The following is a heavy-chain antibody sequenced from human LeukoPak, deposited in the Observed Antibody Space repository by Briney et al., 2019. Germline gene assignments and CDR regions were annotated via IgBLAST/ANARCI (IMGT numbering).Heavy chain of an antibody. J-gene: IGHJ4*02. V-gene: IGHV4-39*07. CDR2: IYYSGST. Sequence: PSETLSLTCTVSGGSISSSSYYWGWIRQPPGKGLEWIGSIYYSGSTYYNPSLKSRVTISVDTSKNQFSLKLSSVTAADTAVYYCLSVRGVIIHFDYWGQGTLVTVSS. CDR3: LSVRGVIIHFDY. D-gene: IGHD3-10*02. CDR1: GGSISSSSYY.